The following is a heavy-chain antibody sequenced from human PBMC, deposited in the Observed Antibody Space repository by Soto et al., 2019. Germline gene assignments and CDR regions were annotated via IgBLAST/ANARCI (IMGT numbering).Heavy chain of an antibody. Sequence: EVQLLESGGGLVQPGGSLRLSCAASGFSFVNYAMNWVRQAPGKGLEWVSGLSGSGTSTYYADSVKGRFTISRDNSRDTLFLQMNSLSADDTAVYYCAKATTNGGWFNPVDSWGQGALVTGSS. V-gene: IGHV3-23*01. CDR3: AKATTNGGWFNPVDS. CDR1: GFSFVNYA. CDR2: LSGSGTST. J-gene: IGHJ4*02. D-gene: IGHD6-19*01.